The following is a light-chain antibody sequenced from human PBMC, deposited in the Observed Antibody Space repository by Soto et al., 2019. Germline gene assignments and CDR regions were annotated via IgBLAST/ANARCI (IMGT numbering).Light chain of an antibody. CDR1: SSDIGRTNF. J-gene: IGLJ2*01. CDR2: EVN. CDR3: SSYTSTTTV. V-gene: IGLV2-14*01. Sequence: QSALTQPASVSGSPGQSITISCSGTSSDIGRTNFVSWYQQHPGKAPKLLIYEVNNRPSGVSHRFSGSKSGNTASLTISGLQPEDDSDYYCSSYTSTTTVFGGGTKLTVL.